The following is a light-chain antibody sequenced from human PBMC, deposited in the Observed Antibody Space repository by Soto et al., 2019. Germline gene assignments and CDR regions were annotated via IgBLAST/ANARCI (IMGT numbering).Light chain of an antibody. CDR3: RQYYSTPLT. V-gene: IGKV4-1*01. Sequence: DIVLTQSPDSLAVSLGERVTISCKSSQSVFYSPNNKNYLAWYQQKPGHPPKVLIYWASTRESGVPDRFSGGGSGTDFTLTISSLQAEDVAVYFCRQYYSTPLTFGGGTKVDSK. CDR1: QSVFYSPNNKNY. CDR2: WAS. J-gene: IGKJ4*01.